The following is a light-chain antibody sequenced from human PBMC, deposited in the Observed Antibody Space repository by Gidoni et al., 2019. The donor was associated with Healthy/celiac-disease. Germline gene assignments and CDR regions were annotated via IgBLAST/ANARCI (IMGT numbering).Light chain of an antibody. CDR3: QQYYRTPLT. Sequence: DIAMTQSPDSLAVSLGERATINCKSSQSVLYSSNNKNYLAWYQQKPGQPPKLLIYWASNRESGVPDRFSGGGCGTDFTLTISSLQDEDVAVYYCQQYYRTPLTFGGGTKVEIK. CDR1: QSVLYSSNNKNY. CDR2: WAS. V-gene: IGKV4-1*01. J-gene: IGKJ4*02.